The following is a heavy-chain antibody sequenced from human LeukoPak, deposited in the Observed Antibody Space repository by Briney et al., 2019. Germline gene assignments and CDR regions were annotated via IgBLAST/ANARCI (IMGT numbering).Heavy chain of an antibody. CDR3: ARDSRQQLPH. J-gene: IGHJ4*01. D-gene: IGHD6-13*01. Sequence: GGSLRLSCAASGFPFSNHAMNWIRQAPGKGLEWLSYISSSSSVIYYAESVKGRFTISRDNAKNSLYLQMSSLRAEDTAVYYCARDSRQQLPHWGHGTLVTVSS. CDR1: GFPFSNHA. CDR2: ISSSSSVI. V-gene: IGHV3-48*01.